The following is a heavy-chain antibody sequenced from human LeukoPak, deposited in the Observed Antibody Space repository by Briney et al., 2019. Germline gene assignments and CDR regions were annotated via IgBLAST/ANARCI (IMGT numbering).Heavy chain of an antibody. Sequence: PGGSLRLSCAASGFTFSSYAMHWVRQAPGKGLEYVSAISSNGGSTYYANSVKGRFTISRDNSKNTLYLQMNSLGAEDTAVYYCAKDARDYDSSGYYFNYWGQGTLVTVSS. CDR1: GFTFSSYA. J-gene: IGHJ4*02. CDR3: AKDARDYDSSGYYFNY. V-gene: IGHV3-64*01. CDR2: ISSNGGST. D-gene: IGHD3-22*01.